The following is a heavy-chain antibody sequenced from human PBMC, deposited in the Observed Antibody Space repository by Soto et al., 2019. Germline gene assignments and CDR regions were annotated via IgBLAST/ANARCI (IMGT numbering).Heavy chain of an antibody. V-gene: IGHV4-31*03. CDR2: IHYSGGT. Sequence: QVQLLESGPGLVKPSQTLSLTCTVSGGSISGGGFYWSWIRQHPGQGLEWIGYIHYSGGTYYNPSLKSRVSISVDTSKNQFSLKLISVTAADTAVYYCAREDYGSESYYSDYDAFDIWGQGTMVTVSS. CDR1: GGSISGGGFY. J-gene: IGHJ3*02. D-gene: IGHD3-10*01. CDR3: AREDYGSESYYSDYDAFDI.